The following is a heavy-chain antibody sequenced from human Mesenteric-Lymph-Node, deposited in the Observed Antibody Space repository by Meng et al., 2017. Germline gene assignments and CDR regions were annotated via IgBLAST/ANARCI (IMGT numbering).Heavy chain of an antibody. CDR3: ARDVVVPAAIGDYYYYGMDV. Sequence: GESLKISCAASGSTVSSNYMSWVRQAPGKGLEWVSYISSSGSTIYYADSVKGRFTISRDNAKNSLYLQMNSLRAEDTAVYYCARDVVVPAAIGDYYYYGMDVWGQGTTVTVSS. J-gene: IGHJ6*02. CDR2: ISSSGSTI. V-gene: IGHV3-11*01. CDR1: GSTVSSNY. D-gene: IGHD2-2*02.